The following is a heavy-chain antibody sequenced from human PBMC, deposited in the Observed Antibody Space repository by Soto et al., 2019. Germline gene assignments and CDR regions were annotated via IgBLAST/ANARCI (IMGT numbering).Heavy chain of an antibody. CDR3: AKVDYYGSGSNGFQH. CDR2: ISGSGGST. J-gene: IGHJ1*01. V-gene: IGHV3-23*01. Sequence: AWSIELSSAASGERFSISAMALVLQTTGKGLEWVSAISGSGGSTYYADSVKGRFTISRDNSKNTLYLQMNSLRAEDTAVYYCAKVDYYGSGSNGFQHWGQGTLVTVSS. D-gene: IGHD3-10*01. CDR1: GERFSISA.